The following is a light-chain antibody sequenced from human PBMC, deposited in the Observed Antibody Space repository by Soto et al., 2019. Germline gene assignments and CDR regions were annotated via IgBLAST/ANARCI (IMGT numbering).Light chain of an antibody. V-gene: IGKV3-15*01. CDR3: QQYIDWPPYT. Sequence: EVVLTQSPATLSVSPGERATLSCRASQTVSRSVAWYQQKPGQAPRLLIYGASTRATGIPGRFSGSGSGTDFTLTISSLQSEDFAAYYCQQYIDWPPYTFGQGTKVDIK. CDR2: GAS. CDR1: QTVSRS. J-gene: IGKJ2*01.